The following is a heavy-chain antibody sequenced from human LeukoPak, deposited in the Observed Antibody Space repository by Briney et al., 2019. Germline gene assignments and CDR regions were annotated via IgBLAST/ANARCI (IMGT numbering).Heavy chain of an antibody. Sequence: SETLSLTCSVSGGSISSSSYYWSWIRPPPGKGLEWIGEINHSGSTNYNPSLKSRVTISVDTSKNQFSLKLSSVTAADTAVYYCARGVYYFGSGSYLIWGLGTMVTVSS. D-gene: IGHD3-10*01. V-gene: IGHV4-39*07. CDR2: INHSGST. CDR3: ARGVYYFGSGSYLI. CDR1: GGSISSSSYY. J-gene: IGHJ3*02.